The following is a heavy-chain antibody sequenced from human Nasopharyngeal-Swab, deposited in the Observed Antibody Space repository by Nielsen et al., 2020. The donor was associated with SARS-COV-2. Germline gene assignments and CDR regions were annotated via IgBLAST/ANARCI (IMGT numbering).Heavy chain of an antibody. Sequence: GESLKISCAASGFTFSGYWMSWVRQVPGKGLEWVSSISSSSSYIYYADSVKGRFTISRDNAKNSLYLQMNSLRAEDTAVYYCARTRARAPPDYWGQGTLVTVSS. V-gene: IGHV3-21*01. CDR2: ISSSSSYI. CDR3: ARTRARAPPDY. D-gene: IGHD2-2*01. J-gene: IGHJ4*02. CDR1: GFTFSGYW.